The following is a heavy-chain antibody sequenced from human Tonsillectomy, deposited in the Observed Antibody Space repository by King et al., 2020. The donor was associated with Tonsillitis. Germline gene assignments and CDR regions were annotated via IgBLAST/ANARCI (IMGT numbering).Heavy chain of an antibody. Sequence: VQLVESGGGLVKPGGSLRLSCAASGYTFSSYSMTWVRPAPGTGLEWVSSIRSSSSYIFYADSVKGRFTLSRDNAKNSLYLQMNILRAEDTAVYYCARECLAVAQFYFDYWGQGTLVTVSS. D-gene: IGHD6-19*01. CDR1: GYTFSSYS. V-gene: IGHV3-21*01. CDR2: IRSSSSYI. J-gene: IGHJ4*02. CDR3: ARECLAVAQFYFDY.